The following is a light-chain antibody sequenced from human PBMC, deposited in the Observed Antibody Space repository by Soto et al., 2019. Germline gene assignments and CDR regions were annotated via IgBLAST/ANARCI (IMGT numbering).Light chain of an antibody. CDR2: GAS. CDR1: QIVDSTY. J-gene: IGKJ1*01. Sequence: EIVLTQSPGALSLSPGERATLSGRVSQIVDSTYFAWYQQKPGQAPRLLIHGASNRATGVPDRFSGGGSGTDFTLTISRLEPEDFAVYYCQRYGSSPSWTFGQGTKVEIK. V-gene: IGKV3-20*01. CDR3: QRYGSSPSWT.